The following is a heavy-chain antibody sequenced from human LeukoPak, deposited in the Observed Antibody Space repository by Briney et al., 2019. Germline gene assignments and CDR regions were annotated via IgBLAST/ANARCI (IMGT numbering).Heavy chain of an antibody. CDR3: ARDYYGSLVY. J-gene: IGHJ4*02. D-gene: IGHD3-10*01. CDR1: GGTFSSYA. CDR2: INPNSGGT. V-gene: IGHV1-2*02. Sequence: ASVKVSCKASGGTFSSYAISWVRQAPGQGLEWMGWINPNSGGTNYAQKFQGRVTMTRDTSISTAYMELSRLRSDDTAVYYCARDYYGSLVYWGQGTLVTVSS.